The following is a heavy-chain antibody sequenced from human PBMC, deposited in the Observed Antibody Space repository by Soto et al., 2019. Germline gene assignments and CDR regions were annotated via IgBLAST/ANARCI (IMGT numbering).Heavy chain of an antibody. V-gene: IGHV5-51*03. J-gene: IGHJ4*02. CDR1: GYSFTNYW. CDR3: ARRNTGYEYFDY. D-gene: IGHD5-12*01. CDR2: IYPGDSDT. Sequence: DVQLVPTGAEVRKAGESLKISCKGYGYSFTNYWIAWVRQMPGKGLEWMGIIYPGDSDTRYSASFQGQVTISADKTISTAYLQWSSLKASDTAIDYCARRNTGYEYFDYWGQGTLVTVSS.